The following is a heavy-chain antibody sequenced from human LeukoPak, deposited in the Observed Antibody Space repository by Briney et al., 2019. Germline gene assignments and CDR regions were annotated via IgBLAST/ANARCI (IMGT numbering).Heavy chain of an antibody. CDR2: MNPDSGNT. V-gene: IGHV1-8*01. CDR3: ARGSSYCSGGSCYGY. J-gene: IGHJ4*02. D-gene: IGHD2-15*01. Sequence: GASVKVSCKASGYTFTSYDINWVRQATGQGLEWMGWMNPDSGNTGYAQKFQGRVTMTRNTSISTAYMELSSLRSEDTAVYYCARGSSYCSGGSCYGYWGQGTLVTVSS. CDR1: GYTFTSYD.